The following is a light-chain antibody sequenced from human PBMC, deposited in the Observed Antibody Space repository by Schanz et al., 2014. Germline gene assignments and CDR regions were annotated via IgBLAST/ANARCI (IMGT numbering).Light chain of an antibody. V-gene: IGLV6-57*01. CDR1: GGGIASSS. Sequence: NFMLTQPHSVSGSPGKAVTISCTRSGGGIASSSVQWYRQRPGSSPTIVIYDDDQRPSGVPDRFSGSIDTSFNSASLTISGLTTEDEAEYYCQSFDDNNWVFGGGTKLTVL. CDR2: DDD. J-gene: IGLJ3*02. CDR3: QSFDDNNWV.